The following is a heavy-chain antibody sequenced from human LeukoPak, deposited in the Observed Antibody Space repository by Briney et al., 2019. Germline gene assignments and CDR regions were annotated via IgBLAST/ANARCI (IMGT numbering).Heavy chain of an antibody. Sequence: ASVKVSCKASGYTFTSYDINWVRQAPGQGLEWMGWISAYNGNTNYAQKLQGRVTMTTDTSTSTAYMELRSLRSDDTAVYYCARDYYYGSSYMDVWGKGTTVTISS. V-gene: IGHV1-18*01. D-gene: IGHD3-10*01. CDR1: GYTFTSYD. J-gene: IGHJ6*03. CDR3: ARDYYYGSSYMDV. CDR2: ISAYNGNT.